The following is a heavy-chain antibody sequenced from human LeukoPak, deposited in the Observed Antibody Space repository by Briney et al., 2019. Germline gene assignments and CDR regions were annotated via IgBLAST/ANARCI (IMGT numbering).Heavy chain of an antibody. V-gene: IGHV3-23*01. D-gene: IGHD2-21*01. CDR1: GFTFSSYA. J-gene: IGHJ4*02. Sequence: PGGSLRLSCAASGFTFSSYAMSWVRQAPGKGLEWVSAISGSDGSTYYADSVKGRFTISRDNSKNTLYLQMNSLRAEDTAVYYCAKRGMLGRLFDYWGQGTLVTVSS. CDR2: ISGSDGST. CDR3: AKRGMLGRLFDY.